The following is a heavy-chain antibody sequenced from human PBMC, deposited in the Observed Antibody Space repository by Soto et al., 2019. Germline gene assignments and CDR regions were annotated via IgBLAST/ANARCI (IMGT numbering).Heavy chain of an antibody. V-gene: IGHV3-23*01. D-gene: IGHD2-2*01. Sequence: SLRLSCAASGFTFTIYWMSWVRQAPGKGLEWVSAISGSGGSTYYADSVKGRFTISRDNSKNTLYLQMNSLRAEDTAVYYCARVIGYCSSTSCHPCDYWGQGTLVTVSS. CDR1: GFTFTIYW. J-gene: IGHJ4*02. CDR2: ISGSGGST. CDR3: ARVIGYCSSTSCHPCDY.